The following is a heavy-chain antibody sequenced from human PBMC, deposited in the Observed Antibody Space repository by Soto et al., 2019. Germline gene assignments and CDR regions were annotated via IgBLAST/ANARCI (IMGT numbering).Heavy chain of an antibody. J-gene: IGHJ4*02. CDR1: GDSMATGGHY. Sequence: KSSETLSLTCTVSGDSMATGGHYYNWIRQVPGKGLEWIGYVYYSGATHYTPSLRARATTSRDTSKNQFSLRLISVTAADTALYYCARDKDLQPTVWGFWGQGIQVTVSS. V-gene: IGHV4-31*03. CDR2: VYYSGAT. CDR3: ARDKDLQPTVWGF. D-gene: IGHD3-16*01.